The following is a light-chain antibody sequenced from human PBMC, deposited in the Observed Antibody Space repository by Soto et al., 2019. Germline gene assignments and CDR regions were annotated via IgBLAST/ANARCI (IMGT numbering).Light chain of an antibody. Sequence: EIVLTQSPGTLSLSPGERATLSCRASQSVSSSYLAWYQQKPGQAARIFIYNASSRATGIPYRFRGGGSGTDFTLNISGLEPEDFAVYYWQHYVSSPSRLTFGGGTKVEIK. J-gene: IGKJ4*01. CDR2: NAS. CDR3: QHYVSSPSRLT. V-gene: IGKV3-20*01. CDR1: QSVSSSY.